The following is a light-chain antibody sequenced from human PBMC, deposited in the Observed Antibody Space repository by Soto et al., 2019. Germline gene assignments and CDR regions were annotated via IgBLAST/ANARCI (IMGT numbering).Light chain of an antibody. CDR3: QHPKWA. J-gene: IGKJ1*01. V-gene: IGKV1-9*01. CDR2: AAS. Sequence: IQLTQSPSSLSASVGDRVTITCRASQDISGYLAWYQQKPGKAPQLSIYAASALQDGVPSRFSGSGSGTDFTLTITSLQPEDFATYYCQHPKWAFGQGTTVEI. CDR1: QDISGY.